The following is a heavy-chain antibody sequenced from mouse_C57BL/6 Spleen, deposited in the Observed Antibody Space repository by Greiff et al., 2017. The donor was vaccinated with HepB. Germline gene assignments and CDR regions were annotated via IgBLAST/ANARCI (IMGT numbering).Heavy chain of an antibody. CDR2: IRSKSNNYAT. V-gene: IGHV10-1*01. J-gene: IGHJ4*01. CDR1: GFSFNTYA. CDR3: VRHERAMDY. Sequence: GGGLVQPKGSLTLSCAASGFSFNTYAMNWVRQAPGKGLEWVARIRSKSNNYATYYADSVKDRFTISRDDSESMLYLQMNNLKTEDTAMYYCVRHERAMDYWGQGTSVTVSS.